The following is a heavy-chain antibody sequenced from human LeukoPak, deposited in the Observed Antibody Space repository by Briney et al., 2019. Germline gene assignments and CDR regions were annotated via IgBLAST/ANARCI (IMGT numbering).Heavy chain of an antibody. D-gene: IGHD3-22*01. CDR2: INWNGGST. CDR1: GFTFDDYG. V-gene: IGHV3-20*01. CDR3: ARDLVYYDSSGYQNDAFDI. Sequence: PGGSLRLFCAASGFTFDDYGMSWVRQAPGKGLEWVSGINWNGGSTGYADSVKGRFTISRDNAKNSLYLQMNSLRAEDTALYHCARDLVYYDSSGYQNDAFDIWGQGTMVTVSS. J-gene: IGHJ3*02.